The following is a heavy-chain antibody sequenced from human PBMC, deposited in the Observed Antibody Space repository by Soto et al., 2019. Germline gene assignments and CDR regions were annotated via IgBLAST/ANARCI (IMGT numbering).Heavy chain of an antibody. Sequence: QVQLVESGGGVVQPGRSLRLSCAASGFTFSSYGMHWVRQAPGKGLEWVAVISYDGSNKYYADSVKGRFTISRDNSKNTLYLQMNSLRAEDTAVYYCAKDQGPLRFLEWLHAFDIWGQGTMATVSS. J-gene: IGHJ3*02. CDR3: AKDQGPLRFLEWLHAFDI. D-gene: IGHD3-3*01. CDR2: ISYDGSNK. V-gene: IGHV3-30*18. CDR1: GFTFSSYG.